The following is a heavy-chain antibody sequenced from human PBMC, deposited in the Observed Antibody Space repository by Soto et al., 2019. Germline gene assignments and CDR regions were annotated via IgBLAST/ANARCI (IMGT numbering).Heavy chain of an antibody. Sequence: TLSLTGAGYGGSFSGYYWSWIRQPPGKGLEWIGEINHSGSTNYNPSLKSRVTISVDTSKNQFSLKLSSVTAADTAVYYCAREPPYYDILTGYSDNWFDPWGQGTLVTVSS. V-gene: IGHV4-34*01. CDR1: GGSFSGYY. CDR2: INHSGST. CDR3: AREPPYYDILTGYSDNWFDP. D-gene: IGHD3-9*01. J-gene: IGHJ5*02.